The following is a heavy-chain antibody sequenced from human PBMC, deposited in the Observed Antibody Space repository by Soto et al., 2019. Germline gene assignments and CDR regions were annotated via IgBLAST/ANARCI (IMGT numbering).Heavy chain of an antibody. V-gene: IGHV4-30-4*01. Sequence: SETLSLTCTVSGGSISSDDHYWTWIRQPPGKGLEWIGYIYYTGSTNYNPSLKSRVTISMDTSKNQFSLKVNSVTAADTAVYYCARLPTGYPNWFDSWGQGTLVTVSA. J-gene: IGHJ5*01. CDR1: GGSISSDDHY. D-gene: IGHD3-9*01. CDR3: ARLPTGYPNWFDS. CDR2: IYYTGST.